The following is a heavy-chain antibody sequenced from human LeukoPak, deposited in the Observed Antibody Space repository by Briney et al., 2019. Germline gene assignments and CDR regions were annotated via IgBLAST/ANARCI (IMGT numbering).Heavy chain of an antibody. CDR1: GYTFTGHY. Sequence: ASVKVSCKASGYTFTGHYMHWVRQAPGQGLEWMGWINPNNGGTDCAQKFQGRVNMTRDTSISTVYMELISLMSDDTAVHYCARDVGTLEVLDYWGQGNLVTVSS. J-gene: IGHJ4*02. V-gene: IGHV1-2*02. CDR2: INPNNGGT. CDR3: ARDVGTLEVLDY. D-gene: IGHD3-3*01.